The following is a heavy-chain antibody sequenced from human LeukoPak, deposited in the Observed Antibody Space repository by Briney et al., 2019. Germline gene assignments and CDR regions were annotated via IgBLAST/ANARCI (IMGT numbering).Heavy chain of an antibody. J-gene: IGHJ4*02. CDR3: ARDRPSHYYGSGSWLNY. D-gene: IGHD3-10*01. V-gene: IGHV3-48*03. CDR1: GFTLRSFE. Sequence: GGSLRLSCAASGFTLRSFEMNWVRQAPGKGLEWGSHISSSGTTKYFAASVRGRTTISRDDAKNSLYLQMSGLRADETAVYYCARDRPSHYYGSGSWLNYWGQGTLVTVSS. CDR2: ISSSGTTK.